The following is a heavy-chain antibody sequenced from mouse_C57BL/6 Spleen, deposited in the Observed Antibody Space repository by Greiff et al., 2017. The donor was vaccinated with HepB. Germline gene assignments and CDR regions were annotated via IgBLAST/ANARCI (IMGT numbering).Heavy chain of an antibody. CDR2: ISYDGSN. CDR3: ARVGLYGNYV. Sequence: VQLKQSGPGLVKPSQSLSLTCSVTGYSITSGYYWNWIRQFPGNKLEWMGYISYDGSNNYNPSLKNRISITRDTSKNQFFLKLNSVTTEDTATYYGARVGLYGNYVGGQGTTLTVSS. J-gene: IGHJ2*01. V-gene: IGHV3-6*01. CDR1: GYSITSGYY. D-gene: IGHD2-1*01.